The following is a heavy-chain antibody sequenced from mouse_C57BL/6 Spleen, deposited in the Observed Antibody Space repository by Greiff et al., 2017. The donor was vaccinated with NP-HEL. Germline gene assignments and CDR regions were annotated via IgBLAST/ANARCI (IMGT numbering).Heavy chain of an antibody. Sequence: VQLQQPGAELVRPGSSVKLSCKASGYTFTSYWMHWVKQRPIQGLEWIGNIDPSDSETHYNQKFKDKATLTVDKSSSTAYMQLSSLTSEDAAVYYCARSIYDGYQFAYWGQGTLVTVSA. D-gene: IGHD2-3*01. CDR3: ARSIYDGYQFAY. V-gene: IGHV1-52*01. CDR2: IDPSDSET. CDR1: GYTFTSYW. J-gene: IGHJ3*01.